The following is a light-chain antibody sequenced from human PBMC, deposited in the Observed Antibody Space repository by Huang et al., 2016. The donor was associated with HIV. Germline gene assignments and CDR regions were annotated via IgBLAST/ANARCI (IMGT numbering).Light chain of an antibody. CDR1: QSISRY. CDR3: RQTYRTPTA. V-gene: IGKV1-39*01. J-gene: IGKJ3*01. Sequence: DIQMTQSPFSLSASVGDRVTITCRASQSISRYFNWYQQKPGKAPKLLIYTASSLQSGDPSRFSGSGSGTDFTLTISSLRPEDFATYYCRQTYRTPTAFGPGTKVDIK. CDR2: TAS.